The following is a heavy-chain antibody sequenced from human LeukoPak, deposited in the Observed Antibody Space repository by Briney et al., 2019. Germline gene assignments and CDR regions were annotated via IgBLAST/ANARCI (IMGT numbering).Heavy chain of an antibody. CDR3: TGHLAFGELPFDY. CDR1: GFTFGDYA. D-gene: IGHD3-10*01. CDR2: IKSKTYAATT. V-gene: IGHV3-49*04. Sequence: GRSLRLSCTASGFTFGDYALSWVRQAPGKGLEWVGLIKSKTYAATTEYAASVAGRFSISRDESKNIAHLQMNSLKTEDTAVYYCTGHLAFGELPFDYWGQGILVTVSS. J-gene: IGHJ4*02.